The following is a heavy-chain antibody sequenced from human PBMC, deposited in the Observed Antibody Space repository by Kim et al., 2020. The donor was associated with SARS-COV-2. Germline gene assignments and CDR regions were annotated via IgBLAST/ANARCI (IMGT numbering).Heavy chain of an antibody. J-gene: IGHJ4*02. CDR2: ISSSSSNI. CDR3: ARDGYVWGSYGYFDY. Sequence: GGSLRLSCAASGFTFSSYSMNWVRQAPGKGLEWVSSISSSSSNIYYADSVKGRFTISRDNAKNSLYLQMNSLRAEDTAVYYCARDGYVWGSYGYFDYWGQGTLVTVSS. V-gene: IGHV3-21*01. CDR1: GFTFSSYS. D-gene: IGHD3-16*01.